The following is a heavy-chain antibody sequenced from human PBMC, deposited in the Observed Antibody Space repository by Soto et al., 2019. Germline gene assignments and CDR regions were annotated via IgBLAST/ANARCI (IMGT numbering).Heavy chain of an antibody. CDR2: ISPYSGNT. Sequence: QVQLVQSEGEVKKPGASVKVSCKASGYIFTNYDIGWVRQAPGQGLEWMGWISPYSGNTKYTQKVQGRVTMTTDTSTSTAYMELRSLRSDDTAVYYCVRFASSGWYTGGYWGQGTLVTVSS. CDR3: VRFASSGWYTGGY. CDR1: GYIFTNYD. V-gene: IGHV1-18*01. D-gene: IGHD6-19*01. J-gene: IGHJ4*02.